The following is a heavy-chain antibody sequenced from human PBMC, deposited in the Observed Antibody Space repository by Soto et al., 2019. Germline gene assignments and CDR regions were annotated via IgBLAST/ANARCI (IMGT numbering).Heavy chain of an antibody. V-gene: IGHV3-30-3*01. CDR3: ASPTYSSNSDGSIMA. CDR2: ISYDGSNK. D-gene: IGHD3-22*01. Sequence: QPGGSLRLSCAASGFTFSSYAMHWVRQAPGKGLEWVAVISYDGSNKYYADSVKGRFTISRDNSKNTLYLQMNSLRAEDTAVYYCASPTYSSNSDGSIMAWGQGPLVTV. J-gene: IGHJ5*02. CDR1: GFTFSSYA.